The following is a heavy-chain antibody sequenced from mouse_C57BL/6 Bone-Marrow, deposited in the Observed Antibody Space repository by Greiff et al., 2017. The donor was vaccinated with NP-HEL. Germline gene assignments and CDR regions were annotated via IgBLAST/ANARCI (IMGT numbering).Heavy chain of an antibody. Sequence: QVQLKESGAELARPGASVKLSCKASGYTFTSYGISWVKQRTGQGLEWIGEIYPRSGNTYYNEKFKGKATLTADKSSSTAYMELRSLTSEDSAVYFCATDDPQEGFAYWGQGTLVTVSA. J-gene: IGHJ3*01. CDR2: IYPRSGNT. CDR1: GYTFTSYG. V-gene: IGHV1-81*01. CDR3: ATDDPQEGFAY. D-gene: IGHD3-2*02.